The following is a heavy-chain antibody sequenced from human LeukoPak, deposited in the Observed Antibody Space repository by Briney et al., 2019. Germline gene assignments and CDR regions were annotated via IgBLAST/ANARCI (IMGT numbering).Heavy chain of an antibody. CDR2: IKSKTDGGTT. CDR3: TTGSPVEMATITSDAFDI. Sequence: GGSLRLSCAASGFNFSGSAMHWVRQAPGKGLEWVGRIKSKTDGGTTDYAAPVKGRFTISRDDSKNTLYLQMNSLKTEDTAVYYCTTGSPVEMATITSDAFDIWGQGTMVTVSS. CDR1: GFNFSGSA. V-gene: IGHV3-15*07. D-gene: IGHD5-24*01. J-gene: IGHJ3*02.